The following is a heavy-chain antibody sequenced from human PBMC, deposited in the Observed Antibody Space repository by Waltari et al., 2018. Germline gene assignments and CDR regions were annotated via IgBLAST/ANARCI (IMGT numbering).Heavy chain of an antibody. CDR3: ASGSTRRDYFDY. Sequence: EVQLVESGGGLVKPGGSLRLSCVASGFRFSGYTMNWVRQAPGKGLEWVSSIISSSTYIYYADSVKGRFTISRDNAKNSLFLQINSLRAEDTALYYCASGSTRRDYFDYWGQGTLVTVSS. J-gene: IGHJ4*02. CDR2: IISSSTYI. CDR1: GFRFSGYT. V-gene: IGHV3-21*06.